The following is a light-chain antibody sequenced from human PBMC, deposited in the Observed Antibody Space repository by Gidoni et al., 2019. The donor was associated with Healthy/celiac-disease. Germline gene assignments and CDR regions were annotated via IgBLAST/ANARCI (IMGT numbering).Light chain of an antibody. J-gene: IGKJ4*01. V-gene: IGKV4-1*01. CDR3: QQYYSTALT. CDR1: QSVLYSSNNKNY. CDR2: WAT. Sequence: DIVMTQSPDSLAVSLGERATINCKSSQSVLYSSNNKNYLAWYQQKPGQPPKLLIYWATTRESGVPYRFSGSGSGTDFTLTISSLQAEDVAVYYCQQYYSTALTFXGXTKVEIK.